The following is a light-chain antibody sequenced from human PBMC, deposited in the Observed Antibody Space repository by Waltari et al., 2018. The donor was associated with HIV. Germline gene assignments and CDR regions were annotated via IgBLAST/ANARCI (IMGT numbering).Light chain of an antibody. J-gene: IGLJ1*01. V-gene: IGLV1-47*01. Sequence: QSVLPQPPSASGPPGQRVTISCSGSSSNIGGNFVYWYQQLPGTAPKLLIYRDNQRPPGVPDGLAGSTSGPSAALAIHGLLCGDESDYWCAAGDGSLSGVYVVGTGTKGTVL. CDR2: RDN. CDR1: SSNIGGNF. CDR3: AAGDGSLSGVYV.